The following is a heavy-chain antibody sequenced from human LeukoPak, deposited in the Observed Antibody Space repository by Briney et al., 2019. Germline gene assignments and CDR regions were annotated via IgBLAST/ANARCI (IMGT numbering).Heavy chain of an antibody. CDR1: GFSFSSFA. CDR2: ILSGGDVF. V-gene: IGHV3-23*01. J-gene: IGHJ3*02. D-gene: IGHD4-17*01. Sequence: GGSLRLSCAASGFSFSSFAMMWVRQAPGMGLELISAILSGGDVFFYGDSVRGRFTISRDDTTNTLFLQMNNLRADDSAVYYCARDPNGNYVGAFEMWGPGTTVTVSS. CDR3: ARDPNGNYVGAFEM.